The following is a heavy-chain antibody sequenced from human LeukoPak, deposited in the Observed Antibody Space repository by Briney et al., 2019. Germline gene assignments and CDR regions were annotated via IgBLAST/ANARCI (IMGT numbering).Heavy chain of an antibody. CDR1: GFTFSSYA. CDR2: ISYDGSNK. Sequence: GGSLRLSCAASGFTFSSYAMHWVRQAPGKGLEWVAVISYDGSNKYYADSVKGRFTISRDNSKNTLYLQMNSLRAEDTAVYYCARGVYYYDSSGYLFNYWGQGTLVTVSS. V-gene: IGHV3-30*14. D-gene: IGHD3-22*01. J-gene: IGHJ4*02. CDR3: ARGVYYYDSSGYLFNY.